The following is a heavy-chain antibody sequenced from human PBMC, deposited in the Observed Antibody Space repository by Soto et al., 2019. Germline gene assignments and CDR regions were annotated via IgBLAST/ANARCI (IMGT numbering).Heavy chain of an antibody. V-gene: IGHV1-69*01. D-gene: IGHD5-12*01. Sequence: QVQLVQSGAEVKKPGSSVKDSCKASGGTFNSYAINWVRQAPGQGLEWMGGIIPIFGTTNYAQKFQGRVTITADESTSTAYMELSSLRSEDTAVYYCAIGSTIANWFDPWGQGTLVTVSS. CDR3: AIGSTIANWFDP. CDR1: GGTFNSYA. CDR2: IIPIFGTT. J-gene: IGHJ5*02.